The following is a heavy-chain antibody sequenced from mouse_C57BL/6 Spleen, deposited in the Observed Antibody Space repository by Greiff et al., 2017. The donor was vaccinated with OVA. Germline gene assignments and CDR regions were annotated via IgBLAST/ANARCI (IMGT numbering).Heavy chain of an antibody. D-gene: IGHD1-1*01. Sequence: QVQLQQPGAELVKPGASVKLSCKASGYTFTSYWMQWVKQRPGQGLEWIGEIDPSASYTTYNQKFKGKATLTVDTSSITAYMQLSSLTSEDSAVYYCARSFYGSSPAWFAYWGQGTLVTVSA. CDR1: GYTFTSYW. J-gene: IGHJ3*01. CDR2: IDPSASYT. CDR3: ARSFYGSSPAWFAY. V-gene: IGHV1-50*01.